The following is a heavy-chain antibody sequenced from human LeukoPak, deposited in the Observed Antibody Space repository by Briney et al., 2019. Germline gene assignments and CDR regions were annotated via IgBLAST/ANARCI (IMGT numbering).Heavy chain of an antibody. Sequence: ASVKVSCKASGYTFTSFDMHWVRQAPGQGHEWMGIINPSGGSTSYAQKFQGRVTMTRDTSISTAYMELSRLRSDDTAVYYCARTTRTVNWFDPWGQGTLVTVSS. J-gene: IGHJ5*02. D-gene: IGHD4-11*01. CDR3: ARTTRTVNWFDP. CDR1: GYTFTSFD. CDR2: INPSGGST. V-gene: IGHV1-46*01.